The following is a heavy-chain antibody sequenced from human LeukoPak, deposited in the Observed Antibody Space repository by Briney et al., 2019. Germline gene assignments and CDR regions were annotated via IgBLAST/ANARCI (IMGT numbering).Heavy chain of an antibody. V-gene: IGHV3-23*01. Sequence: GGSLRLSCAASGLTFSNYAMSWVRQAPGKGLEWVSAISGSGGSTYYADSVKGRFTISRDNSKNTLYLQMNSLRAEDTAVYYCAKDEGGRGYSYGYGNWFDPWGQGTLVTVSS. CDR2: ISGSGGST. CDR3: AKDEGGRGYSYGYGNWFDP. J-gene: IGHJ5*02. CDR1: GLTFSNYA. D-gene: IGHD5-18*01.